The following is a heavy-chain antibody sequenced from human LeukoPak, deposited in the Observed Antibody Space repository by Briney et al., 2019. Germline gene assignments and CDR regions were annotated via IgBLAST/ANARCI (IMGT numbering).Heavy chain of an antibody. CDR2: IYTAGDT. CDR1: GFSVSNKY. D-gene: IGHD6-19*01. CDR3: AGGQMFTSGGFDD. J-gene: IGHJ4*02. Sequence: GGSLRLSCAASGFSVSNKYMSWVRQAPGKGLEWGSVIYTAGDTFYADSVRGRFTISRDGSKNMVNLQMNSLRAEDTALYYCAGGQMFTSGGFDDWGQGTLVTVSS. V-gene: IGHV3-53*01.